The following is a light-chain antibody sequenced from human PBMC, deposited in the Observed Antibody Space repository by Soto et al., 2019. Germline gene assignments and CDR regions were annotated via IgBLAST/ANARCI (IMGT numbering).Light chain of an antibody. J-gene: IGKJ4*01. CDR2: DAS. CDR3: QQYNHYSGLT. Sequence: DIQLPQSPSTLSASVGDRVPITCRASPSIPRWLAWYQQKPGEAPKLLIYDASSLESGVPSRFSGSGSGTEFTLTISSLQPDDFATYYCQQYNHYSGLTFGGGTKVEIK. CDR1: PSIPRW. V-gene: IGKV1-5*01.